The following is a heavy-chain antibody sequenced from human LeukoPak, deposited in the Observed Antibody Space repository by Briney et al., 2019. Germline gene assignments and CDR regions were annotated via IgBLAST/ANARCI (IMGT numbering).Heavy chain of an antibody. CDR3: ARAGDAFDI. CDR1: GYIFTSYG. CDR2: ISAYNGDT. J-gene: IGHJ3*02. Sequence: GASVKVSCKASGYIFTSYGIAWVRKAPGQGLEWMGWISAYNGDTNYEQKFEGRITMTTDATTSTAYMELRSLKSDDTAVYYCARAGDAFDIWGQGTMVTVSS. V-gene: IGHV1-18*01. D-gene: IGHD7-27*01.